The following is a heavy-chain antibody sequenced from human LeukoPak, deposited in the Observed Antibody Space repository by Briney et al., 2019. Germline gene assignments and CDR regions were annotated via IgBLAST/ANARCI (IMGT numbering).Heavy chain of an antibody. Sequence: PSETLSLTCTVSGGSISSYYWSWIRQPAGKGLEWIGRIDTSGNTNYKPSLKSRVTMSVDTSKKQFSLKLSSVTAADTAVYYCARVSYSSGWYDGYFDYWGQGTLVTVSS. CDR2: IDTSGNT. J-gene: IGHJ4*02. CDR1: GGSISSYY. CDR3: ARVSYSSGWYDGYFDY. D-gene: IGHD6-19*01. V-gene: IGHV4-4*07.